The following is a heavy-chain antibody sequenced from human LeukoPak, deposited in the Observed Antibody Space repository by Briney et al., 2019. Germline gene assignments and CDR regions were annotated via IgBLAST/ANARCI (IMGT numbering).Heavy chain of an antibody. D-gene: IGHD3-10*01. CDR2: ISYDGSNK. CDR3: AKRHGSGSYYNGENYYYYGMDV. CDR1: GFTFSSYG. V-gene: IGHV3-30*18. Sequence: GGSLRLSCAASGFTFSSYGMRWVRQAPGKGLEWVAVISYDGSNKYYADSVKGRFTISRDNSKNTLYLQMNSLRAEDTAVYYCAKRHGSGSYYNGENYYYYGMDVWGKGTTVTVSS. J-gene: IGHJ6*04.